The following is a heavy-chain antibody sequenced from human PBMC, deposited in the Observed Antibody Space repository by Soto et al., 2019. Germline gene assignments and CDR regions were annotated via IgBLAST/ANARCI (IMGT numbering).Heavy chain of an antibody. D-gene: IGHD5-12*01. CDR1: GFSLSDFW. Sequence: LRLSCAASGFSLSDFWMHWIRQAPGKGLVWVARISDDAITRSYADFVEGRFTTSRDNAKNMVYLQLNSLTTDDTAFYYCAREVPISAVNYIDHWGQGALVTVSS. J-gene: IGHJ4*02. CDR3: AREVPISAVNYIDH. V-gene: IGHV3-74*01. CDR2: ISDDAITR.